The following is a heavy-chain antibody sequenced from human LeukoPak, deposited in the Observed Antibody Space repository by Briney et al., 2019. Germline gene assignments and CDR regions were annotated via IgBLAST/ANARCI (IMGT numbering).Heavy chain of an antibody. Sequence: GGSLRLSCTASGFTFGHYAMHWVRHVPGKGLEWISVISGDGDNIEYTAYVKGRFRVSRDNNKNSLYLQMSGLTIEDTALFYCAKDGWKAAGYFDLWGRGTAVTVSS. CDR2: ISGDGDNI. D-gene: IGHD6-13*01. J-gene: IGHJ2*01. CDR1: GFTFGHYA. V-gene: IGHV3-43*02. CDR3: AKDGWKAAGYFDL.